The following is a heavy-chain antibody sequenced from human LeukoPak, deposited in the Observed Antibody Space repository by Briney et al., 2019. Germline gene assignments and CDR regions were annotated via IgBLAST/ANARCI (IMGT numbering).Heavy chain of an antibody. D-gene: IGHD5-12*01. CDR2: ISSSSSYI. CDR3: AKGGYSSTYFDY. V-gene: IGHV3-21*01. CDR1: GFTFSSYS. Sequence: PGGSLRLSCAASGFTFSSYSMNGVRQAPGKGLEWVSSISSSSSYIYYADSVKGRFTISRDNAKNSLYLQMNSLRAEDTAVYYCAKGGYSSTYFDYWGQGTLVTVSS. J-gene: IGHJ4*02.